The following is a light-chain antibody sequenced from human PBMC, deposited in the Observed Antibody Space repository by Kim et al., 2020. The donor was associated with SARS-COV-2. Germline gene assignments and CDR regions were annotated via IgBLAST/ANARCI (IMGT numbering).Light chain of an antibody. CDR2: EER. V-gene: IGLV3-1*01. CDR1: KLGNKY. Sequence: VSQGKKATIPCLGEKLGNKYACWYQPKPGQSPLLVTYEERDRPSGTLERFSGPNSGNPATLPTSGTQVMDEADYYCQAWDSRTVVFGGGTQLPAL. CDR3: QAWDSRTVV. J-gene: IGLJ2*01.